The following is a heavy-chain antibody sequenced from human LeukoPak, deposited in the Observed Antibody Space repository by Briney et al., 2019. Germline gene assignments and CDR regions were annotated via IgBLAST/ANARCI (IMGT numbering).Heavy chain of an antibody. CDR3: ARAAVNGGRSDY. CDR2: INPNSGGT. Sequence: ASVKVSCKASGYTFTGYYMHWVRQAPGQGLEWMGWINPNSGGTNYAQKFQGRVTMTRDTSISTAYMELGRLRSGDTAVYYCARAAVNGGRSDYWGQGTLVTVSS. J-gene: IGHJ4*02. V-gene: IGHV1-2*02. D-gene: IGHD2-15*01. CDR1: GYTFTGYY.